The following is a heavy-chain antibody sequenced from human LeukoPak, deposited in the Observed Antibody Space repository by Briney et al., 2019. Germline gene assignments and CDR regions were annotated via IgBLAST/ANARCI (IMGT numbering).Heavy chain of an antibody. CDR1: GYTFTGYY. Sequence: GASAKVSCKASGYTFTGYYMHWVRQAPGQGLEWMGWINPNSGGTNYAQKFQGRVTMTRDTSISTAYMELSRLRSDDTAVYYCARRGFISPLFAFDIWGQGTMVTVSS. J-gene: IGHJ3*02. CDR3: ARRGFISPLFAFDI. D-gene: IGHD3-22*01. CDR2: INPNSGGT. V-gene: IGHV1-2*02.